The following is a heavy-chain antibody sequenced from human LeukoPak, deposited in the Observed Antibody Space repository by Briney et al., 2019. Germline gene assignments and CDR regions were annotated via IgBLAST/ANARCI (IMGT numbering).Heavy chain of an antibody. V-gene: IGHV3-49*04. D-gene: IGHD6-13*01. CDR3: SRVRYSSSWYEGYSCDY. Sequence: GGSLRLSCTASGFTFGDYAMSWVRQAPGKGLEWVGIIRSKAYGGTIEYAASVKGRFTISRDDSKSIAYLQMNSLKTEDTAVYYCSRVRYSSSWYEGYSCDYWGQGTLVTVSS. CDR1: GFTFGDYA. CDR2: IRSKAYGGTI. J-gene: IGHJ4*02.